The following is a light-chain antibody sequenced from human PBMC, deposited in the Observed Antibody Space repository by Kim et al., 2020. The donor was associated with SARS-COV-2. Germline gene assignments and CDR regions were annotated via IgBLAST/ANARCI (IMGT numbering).Light chain of an antibody. CDR2: GAS. CDR1: QSVSRNY. Sequence: LSPGDRVTLSCRASQSVSRNYLAWYQHKPGQAPRLLVYGASSRAAGIPDRFSGSGSGTDFTLTISSLFPEDFAVYYCHQYGGSPGTFGQGTKLEI. CDR3: HQYGGSPGT. J-gene: IGKJ1*01. V-gene: IGKV3-20*01.